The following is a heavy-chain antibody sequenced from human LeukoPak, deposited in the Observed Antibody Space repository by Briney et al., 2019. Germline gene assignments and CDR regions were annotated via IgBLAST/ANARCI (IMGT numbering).Heavy chain of an antibody. V-gene: IGHV4-59*01. CDR3: ARAVGDSGYGRYFDY. CDR1: GGSISSYF. D-gene: IGHD5-12*01. Sequence: SESLSLTCTVSGGSISSYFWSWIRQPPGKGLEWIGNVYNTGRTNYNPSLESRVTISVDTSKNQFSLRLSSVTAADTAVYYCARAVGDSGYGRYFDYWGQGTPVAASS. J-gene: IGHJ4*02. CDR2: VYNTGRT.